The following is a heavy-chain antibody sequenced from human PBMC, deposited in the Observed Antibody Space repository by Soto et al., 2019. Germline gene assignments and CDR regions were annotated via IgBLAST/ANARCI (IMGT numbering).Heavy chain of an antibody. V-gene: IGHV2-26*01. CDR1: GFSLSNARMG. CDR3: ARTNYDFWSGYTRGYYGMDV. CDR2: IFSNDEK. D-gene: IGHD3-3*01. J-gene: IGHJ6*02. Sequence: SGPTLVNPTETLTLTCTVSGFSLSNARMGVSWIRQPPGKALEWLAHIFSNDEKSYSTSLKSRLTISKDTSKSQVVLTMTNMDPVDTATYYCARTNYDFWSGYTRGYYGMDVWGQGTTVTVSS.